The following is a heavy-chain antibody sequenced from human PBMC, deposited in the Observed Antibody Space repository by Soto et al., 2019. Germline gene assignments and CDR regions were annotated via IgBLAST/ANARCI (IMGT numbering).Heavy chain of an antibody. J-gene: IGHJ3*02. V-gene: IGHV1-18*01. Sequence: ASVKVSCKASGYTFTSYGISWVRQAPGQGLEWMGWISAYNGNTNYAQKLQGRVTMTTDTSTSTAYMELRSLRSDDTAVYYCARDHPYCSGGSCYSGSAFDIWGQGTMGTVSS. CDR3: ARDHPYCSGGSCYSGSAFDI. D-gene: IGHD2-15*01. CDR1: GYTFTSYG. CDR2: ISAYNGNT.